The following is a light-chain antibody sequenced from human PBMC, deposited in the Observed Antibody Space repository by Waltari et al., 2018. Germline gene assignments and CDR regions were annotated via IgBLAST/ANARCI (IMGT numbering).Light chain of an antibody. CDR3: CSYTGSSTSYG. Sequence: QSALSQPASVSGSPGQSLTLTCTGASTDLASYNLLAWYQHHPNRAPKLIIYEATKRPSGISHRFSGAKSGATASLRISGLQADDEADYYCCSYTGSSTSYGCGGGTKVTVL. CDR1: STDLASYNL. J-gene: IGLJ1*01. CDR2: EAT. V-gene: IGLV2-23*01.